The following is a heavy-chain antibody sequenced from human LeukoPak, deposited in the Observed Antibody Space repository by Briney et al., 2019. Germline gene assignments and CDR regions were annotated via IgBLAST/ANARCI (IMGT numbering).Heavy chain of an antibody. Sequence: GGSLRLSCAASGFTFNNHAMSWVRQAPGKGLEWVSSISSSSSYIYYADSVKGRFTISRDNAKNSLYLQMNSLRAEDTAVYYCARDSGLWFGESYYFDYWGQGTLVTVSS. J-gene: IGHJ4*02. D-gene: IGHD3-10*01. CDR1: GFTFNNHA. CDR2: ISSSSSYI. V-gene: IGHV3-21*01. CDR3: ARDSGLWFGESYYFDY.